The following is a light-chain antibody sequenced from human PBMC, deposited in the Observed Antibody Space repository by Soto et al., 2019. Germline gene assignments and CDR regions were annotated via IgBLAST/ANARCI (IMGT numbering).Light chain of an antibody. CDR3: EAWDDSLNGPV. V-gene: IGLV1-44*01. J-gene: IGLJ2*01. CDR1: SSNIGSNT. Sequence: QSVLAQPPSASGTPGQTVTISCSGSSSNIGSNTVNWYQQLPRTAPKLLIYTNDHRPSGVPDRFSGSKSGTSASLAISGLQSEDEADYYCEAWDDSLNGPVFGGGTKLTVL. CDR2: TND.